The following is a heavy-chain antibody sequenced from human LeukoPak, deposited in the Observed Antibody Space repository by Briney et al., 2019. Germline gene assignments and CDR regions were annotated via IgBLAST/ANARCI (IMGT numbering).Heavy chain of an antibody. D-gene: IGHD1-26*01. CDR1: GCSISIYY. J-gene: IGHJ6*03. CDR2: IYYSGST. Sequence: SETLSLTCTVSGCSISIYYLGWIRQPPGKGLEWIGYIYYSGSTNYNPSLKSRVTISVDTSKNQFSLKLSSVTAADTAVYYCESNSGSYYPYYYYYYMDVWGKGTTVTVSS. V-gene: IGHV4-59*08. CDR3: ESNSGSYYPYYYYYYMDV.